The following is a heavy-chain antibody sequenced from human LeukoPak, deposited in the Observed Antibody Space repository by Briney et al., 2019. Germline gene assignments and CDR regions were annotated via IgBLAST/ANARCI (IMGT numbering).Heavy chain of an antibody. CDR2: ISYDGSNK. CDR3: AKGGPNIVVVTAMFFDY. V-gene: IGHV3-30*18. J-gene: IGHJ4*02. Sequence: GGSLRLSCAASGFTFSSYGMHWVRQAPGKGLEWVAVISYDGSNKYYADSVKGRFTISRDNSKNTLYLQMNSLRAEDTAVYYCAKGGPNIVVVTAMFFDYWGQGTLVTVSS. D-gene: IGHD2-21*02. CDR1: GFTFSSYG.